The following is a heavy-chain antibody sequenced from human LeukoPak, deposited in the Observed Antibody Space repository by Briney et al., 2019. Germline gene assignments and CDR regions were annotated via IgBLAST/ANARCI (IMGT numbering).Heavy chain of an antibody. D-gene: IGHD4-17*01. Sequence: ASVKVSCKASGYTFTGYYMHWVRQAPGQGLEWMGRINPNSGGTNYAQKFQGRVTVTRDTSISTAYMELSRLRSDDTAVYYCARDRGTYGDYWFDPWGQGTLVTVSS. J-gene: IGHJ5*02. CDR3: ARDRGTYGDYWFDP. CDR1: GYTFTGYY. V-gene: IGHV1-2*06. CDR2: INPNSGGT.